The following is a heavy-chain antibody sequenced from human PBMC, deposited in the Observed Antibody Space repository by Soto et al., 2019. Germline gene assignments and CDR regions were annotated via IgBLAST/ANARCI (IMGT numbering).Heavy chain of an antibody. Sequence: QVQLVQSGAEVKKPGSSVKVSCKASGGTFSSYAISWVRQAPGQGLEWMGGITPIFGRANYAQRFQGRVTITANESTSTAYMELSSLRSEDTAVYYCARSQGDYSPHWYFDLWGRGTLVTVSS. D-gene: IGHD4-17*01. CDR1: GGTFSSYA. CDR3: ARSQGDYSPHWYFDL. J-gene: IGHJ2*01. V-gene: IGHV1-69*01. CDR2: ITPIFGRA.